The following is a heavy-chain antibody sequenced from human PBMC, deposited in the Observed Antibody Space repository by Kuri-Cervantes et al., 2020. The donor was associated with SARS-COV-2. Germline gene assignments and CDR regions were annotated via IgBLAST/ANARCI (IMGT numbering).Heavy chain of an antibody. CDR3: AKTSGYNYYFAY. V-gene: IGHV3-23*01. Sequence: GESLKISCEVSGFTFSSHAMHWVRQAPGKGLEWVSTMSGSGASTHYADSVKGRFTISRDNSKNMLYLQMYSLRAEDTAVYYCAKTSGYNYYFAYWGQGSLVTVSS. J-gene: IGHJ4*02. CDR1: GFTFSSHA. D-gene: IGHD5-24*01. CDR2: MSGSGAST.